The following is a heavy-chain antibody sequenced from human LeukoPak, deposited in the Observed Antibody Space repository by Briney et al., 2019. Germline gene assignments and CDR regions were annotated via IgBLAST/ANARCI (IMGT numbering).Heavy chain of an antibody. V-gene: IGHV3-23*01. Sequence: GGSLRLSCAASGLTFSTYALSWVRQAPGKGLEWVAGIGGNSINTYYADSVKGRFTISSDNSRNTLYLQMNSLRAEDTAIYSCAKIAVIASEATKGFLDYWGQGTLVTVSS. CDR1: GLTFSTYA. CDR2: IGGNSINT. CDR3: AKIAVIASEATKGFLDY. J-gene: IGHJ4*02. D-gene: IGHD6-13*01.